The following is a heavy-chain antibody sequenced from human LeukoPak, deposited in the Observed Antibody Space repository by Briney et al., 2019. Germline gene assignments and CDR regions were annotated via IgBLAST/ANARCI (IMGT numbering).Heavy chain of an antibody. Sequence: GGSLRLSCAVSGFTVSSNYMSWVRQAPGKGLEWVSIIYSGGSTYYADSVEGRFTISRDNSKNIVYLQMNSPRAEDTAVYYCARVGYTDTWYSSPPFDYWGQGTLVTVSS. J-gene: IGHJ4*02. V-gene: IGHV3-66*01. D-gene: IGHD2-15*01. CDR1: GFTVSSNY. CDR3: ARVGYTDTWYSSPPFDY. CDR2: IYSGGST.